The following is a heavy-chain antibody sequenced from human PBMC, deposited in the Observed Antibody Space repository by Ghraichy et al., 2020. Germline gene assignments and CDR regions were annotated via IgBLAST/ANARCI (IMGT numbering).Heavy chain of an antibody. CDR3: AGKRITIFGVVRGGFVDYYFDS. CDR2: ISGSGGET. Sequence: GGSLRLSCAASGFTFSSYAMSWVRQAPGKGLEWVSAISGSGGETYNADSVRGRFTISRDNSKNTLYLQMNSLRAEDTAVYYCAGKRITIFGVVRGGFVDYYFDSWGQGTLVTVSS. V-gene: IGHV3-23*01. D-gene: IGHD3-3*01. CDR1: GFTFSSYA. J-gene: IGHJ4*02.